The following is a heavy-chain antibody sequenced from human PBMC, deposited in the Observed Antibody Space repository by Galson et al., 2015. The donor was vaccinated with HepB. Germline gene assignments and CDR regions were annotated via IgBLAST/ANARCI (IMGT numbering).Heavy chain of an antibody. D-gene: IGHD1-1*01. Sequence: SLRLSCAASGFTYSGYWMTWVRQAPGTGLEWVTNINQDGRVKNYVDSVEGRFSISRDNAQNSVYLQMNSLRVEDTAVYYCARSRGYNNDWYFDVWGRGAPVSVSP. CDR1: GFTYSGYW. V-gene: IGHV3-7*03. CDR2: INQDGRVK. J-gene: IGHJ2*01. CDR3: ARSRGYNNDWYFDV.